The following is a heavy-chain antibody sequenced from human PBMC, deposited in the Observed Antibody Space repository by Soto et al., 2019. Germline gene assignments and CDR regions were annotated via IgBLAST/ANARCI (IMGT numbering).Heavy chain of an antibody. CDR2: ISGGGDIT. D-gene: IGHD2-2*01. CDR1: GFTFSSYA. J-gene: IGHJ4*02. Sequence: LRLSCAASGFTFSSYAMSWVRQAPGKGLEWVSDISGGGDITYYADSVKGRFTITRVNSKNTLYLQMNSLRVEDTAVYYCAKAYCGSTSCASDYWGQGTLVTVSS. CDR3: AKAYCGSTSCASDY. V-gene: IGHV3-23*01.